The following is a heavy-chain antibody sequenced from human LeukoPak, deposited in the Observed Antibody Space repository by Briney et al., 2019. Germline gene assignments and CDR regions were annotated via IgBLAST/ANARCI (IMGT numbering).Heavy chain of an antibody. J-gene: IGHJ4*02. CDR3: ASGQWELLSLDY. CDR2: IYYSGST. CDR1: GGSISSYY. V-gene: IGHV4-59*01. Sequence: PSETLSLTCTVSGGSISSYYWSWIRQPPGKGLEWIGYIYYSGSTNYNPSLKSRVTISVDTSENQFSLKLSSVTAADTAVYYCASGQWELLSLDYWGQGTLVTVSS. D-gene: IGHD1-26*01.